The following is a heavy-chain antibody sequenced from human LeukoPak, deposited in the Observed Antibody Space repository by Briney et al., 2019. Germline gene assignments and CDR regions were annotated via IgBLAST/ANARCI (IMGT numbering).Heavy chain of an antibody. CDR1: GITLSNYG. Sequence: PGGSLRLSCAVSGITLSNYGMSWVRQAPGKGLEWVAGISDSSGRTNYADSVQGRFTIARDNSKNTLYLQMNSLRAEDTAVYFCAKRGVVIRVILVGFHKEAYYFDSWGQGALVTVS. D-gene: IGHD3-10*01. J-gene: IGHJ4*02. V-gene: IGHV3-23*01. CDR3: AKRGVVIRVILVGFHKEAYYFDS. CDR2: ISDSSGRT.